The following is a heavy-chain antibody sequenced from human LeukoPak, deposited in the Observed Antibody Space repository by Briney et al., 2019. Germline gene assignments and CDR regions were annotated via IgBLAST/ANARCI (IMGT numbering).Heavy chain of an antibody. D-gene: IGHD3-3*01. CDR3: AKSANYDFWSGYWNYYYYYMDV. Sequence: SETLSLTCTVSGGSISSYYWSWIRQPPGKGLEWIGYIYYSGSTNYNPSLKSRVTISVDTSKNQFSLKLSSVTAADTAVYYCAKSANYDFWSGYWNYYYYYMDVWGKGTTVTVSS. CDR2: IYYSGST. CDR1: GGSISSYY. V-gene: IGHV4-59*01. J-gene: IGHJ6*03.